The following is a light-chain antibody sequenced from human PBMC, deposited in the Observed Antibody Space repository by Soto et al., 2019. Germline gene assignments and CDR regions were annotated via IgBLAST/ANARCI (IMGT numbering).Light chain of an antibody. Sequence: EVVLTQSPATLSVSPGETATLSCRASQSISGNLDWYQQKPGQTPRLLIQGASTRATGIPARFSGSGSGTEFTLTISSLQPEDFATYYCQQANSFPPWTFGHGTKVDNK. J-gene: IGKJ1*01. V-gene: IGKV3-15*01. CDR3: QQANSFPPWT. CDR1: QSISGN. CDR2: GAS.